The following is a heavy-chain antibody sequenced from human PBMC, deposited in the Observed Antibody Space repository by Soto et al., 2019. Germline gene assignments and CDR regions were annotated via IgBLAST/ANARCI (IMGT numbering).Heavy chain of an antibody. V-gene: IGHV1-3*01. CDR2: INAGNGNT. D-gene: IGHD5-12*01. CDR3: ARAHSRDGYKKTLNDY. Sequence: GASVKVSCKASGYTFTSYAMHWVRQAPGQRLEWMGWINAGNGNTKYSQKFQGRVTITRDTSASTAYMELSSLRSEDTAVYYCARAHSRDGYKKTLNDYWGQGTLVTVSS. J-gene: IGHJ4*02. CDR1: GYTFTSYA.